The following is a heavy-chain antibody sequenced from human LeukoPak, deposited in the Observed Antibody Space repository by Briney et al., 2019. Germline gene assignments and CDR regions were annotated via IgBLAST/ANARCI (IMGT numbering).Heavy chain of an antibody. V-gene: IGHV4-61*01. J-gene: IGHJ6*03. Sequence: SETLSLTCTVSGGSISSSSYYWGWIRQPPGKGLEWIGYIYYSGSTNYNPSLKSRVTISVDTSKNQFSLKLSSVTAADTAVYYCARERNSGWYTDYYYYMDVWGKGTTVTISS. CDR2: IYYSGST. CDR1: GGSISSSSYY. D-gene: IGHD6-19*01. CDR3: ARERNSGWYTDYYYYMDV.